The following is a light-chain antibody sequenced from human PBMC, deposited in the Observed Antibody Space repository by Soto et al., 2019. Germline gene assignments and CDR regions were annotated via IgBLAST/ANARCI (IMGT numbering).Light chain of an antibody. V-gene: IGLV2-23*01. CDR1: SSDVGSYNL. CDR2: EGS. J-gene: IGLJ2*01. Sequence: QSALTQPASVSGSPGQSITISCTGTSSDVGSYNLVSWYQQHPGKAPKLMIYEGSKRPSGVSNRFSGSKSGNTASLTIAGLQAEDEADYCCCSYAGSSIYVVFGGGTKVTVL. CDR3: CSYAGSSIYVV.